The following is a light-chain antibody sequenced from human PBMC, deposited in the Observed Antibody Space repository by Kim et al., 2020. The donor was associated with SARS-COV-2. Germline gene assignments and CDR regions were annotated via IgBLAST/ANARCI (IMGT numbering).Light chain of an antibody. J-gene: IGKJ4*01. CDR1: QHVSSY. CDR3: QQLRP. CDR2: DAS. V-gene: IGKV3-11*01. Sequence: PATLSLSPGERATLSCRASQHVSSYLDWYQQKPGQAPRLLIYDASIRATGIPARFSGSGSGPDFTLTISSLEPNDFAAYYCQQLRPFGGGTK.